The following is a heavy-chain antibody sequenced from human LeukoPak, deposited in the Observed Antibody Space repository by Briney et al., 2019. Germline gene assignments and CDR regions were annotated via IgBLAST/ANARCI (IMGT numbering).Heavy chain of an antibody. CDR1: GFTFSSYE. V-gene: IGHV3-48*03. CDR3: ARVEVGGSYSKFDY. CDR2: ISSSGSTI. J-gene: IGHJ4*02. D-gene: IGHD1-26*01. Sequence: GGSLRLSCAASGFTFSSYEMNWVRQAPGKGLEWVSYISSSGSTIYYADSVKGRFTISRDNAKNSLYLQMNSLRAEDTAVYYCARVEVGGSYSKFDYWGQGTLVTVSS.